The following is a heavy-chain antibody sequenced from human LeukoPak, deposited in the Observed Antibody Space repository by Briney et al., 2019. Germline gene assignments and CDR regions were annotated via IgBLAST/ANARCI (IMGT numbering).Heavy chain of an antibody. J-gene: IGHJ4*02. D-gene: IGHD5-12*01. CDR2: ISGSDSST. V-gene: IGHV3-23*01. CDR3: ARDRGYAIDY. CDR1: GFTFSSSA. Sequence: PGGSLRLSCAASGFTFSSSAMSWVRQAPGKGLEWVSTISGSDSSTYYADSVKGRFTISRDNSKNTLYLQMNSLRAEDTAVYYCARDRGYAIDYWGQGTLVMVSS.